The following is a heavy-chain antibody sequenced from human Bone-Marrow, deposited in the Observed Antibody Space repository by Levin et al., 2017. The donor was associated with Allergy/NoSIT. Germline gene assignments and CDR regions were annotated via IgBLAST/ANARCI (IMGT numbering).Heavy chain of an antibody. J-gene: IGHJ6*04. V-gene: IGHV3-21*01. CDR3: VRGCTFASFSDCGMDV. CDR1: GFTFSSYT. Sequence: GESLKISCAASGFTFSSYTMKWFRQAPGKGLEWVSSISSRSTYMHYAASVKGRFTISRDNVKTSLFLQMSSLGVEDSGVYYCVRGCTFASFSDCGMDVWGEGTTVTVSS. CDR2: ISSRSTYM. D-gene: IGHD3-16*01.